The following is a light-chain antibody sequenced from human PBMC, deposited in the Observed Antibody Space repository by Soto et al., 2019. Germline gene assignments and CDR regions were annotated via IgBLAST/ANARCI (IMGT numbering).Light chain of an antibody. J-gene: IGLJ1*01. CDR2: EVN. CDR3: SSYAGSNNLRV. V-gene: IGLV2-8*01. Sequence: QSALTQPPSASGSPGQSVTISCTGTSSDVGGYNFVSWYQQHPGKAPKIMIYEVNKRPSGVPDRFSGSKSGNTASLTVSGLQAEDEADYYCSSYAGSNNLRVFGTGTKVTVL. CDR1: SSDVGGYNF.